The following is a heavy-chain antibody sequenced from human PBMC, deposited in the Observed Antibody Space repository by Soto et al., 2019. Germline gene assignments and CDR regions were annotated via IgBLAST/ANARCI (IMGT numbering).Heavy chain of an antibody. D-gene: IGHD2-2*01. CDR3: ARSRCSSSSCYHYYYYGMDV. J-gene: IGHJ6*02. V-gene: IGHV1-69*13. CDR2: IIPIFGTA. Sequence: SVKVSFKASGGTFSSYAISWVRQAPGQGLEWMGGIIPIFGTANYAQKFQGRVTITADESTSTAYMELSSLRSEDTAVYYCARSRCSSSSCYHYYYYGMDVWGQGTTVTVS. CDR1: GGTFSSYA.